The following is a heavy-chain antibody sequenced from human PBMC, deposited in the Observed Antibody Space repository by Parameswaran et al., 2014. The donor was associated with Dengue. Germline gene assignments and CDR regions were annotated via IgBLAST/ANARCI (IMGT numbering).Heavy chain of an antibody. J-gene: IGHJ6*02. CDR3: ARKELELTYYYYYYGMDV. V-gene: IGHV4-34*01. CDR2: INHSGST. Sequence: RWIRQPPRKGLEWIGEINHSGSTNYNPSLKSRVTISVDTSKNQFSLKLSSVTAADTAVYYCARKELELTYYYYYYGMDVWGQGTTVTVSS. D-gene: IGHD1-7*01.